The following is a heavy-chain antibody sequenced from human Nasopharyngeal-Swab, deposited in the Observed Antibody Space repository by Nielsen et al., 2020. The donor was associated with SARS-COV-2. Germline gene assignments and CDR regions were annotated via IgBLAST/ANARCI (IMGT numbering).Heavy chain of an antibody. Sequence: SLKISCAASGFTFDDYAMHWVRQAPGKGLEWVSGISWNSGSIGYADSVKGRFTISRDNAKNSLYLQMNSLRAEDTALYYCAKLTDYCYYMDVWGKGTTVTVSS. J-gene: IGHJ6*03. CDR1: GFTFDDYA. D-gene: IGHD3-9*01. CDR3: AKLTDYCYYMDV. CDR2: ISWNSGSI. V-gene: IGHV3-9*01.